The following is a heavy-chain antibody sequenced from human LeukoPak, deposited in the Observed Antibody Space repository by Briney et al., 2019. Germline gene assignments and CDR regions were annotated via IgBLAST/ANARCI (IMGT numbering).Heavy chain of an antibody. Sequence: PGGSLRLSCAASGFTFRNYYMHWVRQAPGKGLEWVAVISLDGNNEYYADSVKGRFTISRDNSKNTLYLQMNSLRAEDTAVYYCAKSPLPNYYYYGMDVWGQGTTVTVSS. V-gene: IGHV3-30-3*02. CDR1: GFTFRNYY. CDR2: ISLDGNNE. CDR3: AKSPLPNYYYYGMDV. D-gene: IGHD2-15*01. J-gene: IGHJ6*02.